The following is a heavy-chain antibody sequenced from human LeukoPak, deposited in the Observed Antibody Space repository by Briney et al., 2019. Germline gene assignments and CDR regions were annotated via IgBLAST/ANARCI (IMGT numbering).Heavy chain of an antibody. CDR2: ISWNSDNT. Sequence: PGGSLRLSCAPSGFTFVDSAMRWVRQAPGKGLEWGSGISWNSDNTGYADSVKGRFIISRDNAENSLYLQMNSLRSEDTAFYFCAKAVVGATPRGAFDIWGQGTRVTVSS. D-gene: IGHD1-26*01. V-gene: IGHV3-9*01. CDR1: GFTFVDSA. CDR3: AKAVVGATPRGAFDI. J-gene: IGHJ3*02.